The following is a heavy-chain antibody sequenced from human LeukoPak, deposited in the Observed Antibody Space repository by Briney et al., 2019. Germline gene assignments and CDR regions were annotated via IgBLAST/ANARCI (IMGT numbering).Heavy chain of an antibody. D-gene: IGHD5-12*01. J-gene: IGHJ4*02. CDR1: GFSFSRSY. CDR3: ARDPSRYDLDC. V-gene: IGHV3-7*01. CDR2: IKQDGVDK. Sequence: GGSLRLSCAASGFSFSRSYMNWVRQAPGKGLEWVATIKQDGVDKYYVDSVKGRFTISRDTAKNSLFLQMNSLRAEDTAVYYCARDPSRYDLDCWGQGTLVTVSS.